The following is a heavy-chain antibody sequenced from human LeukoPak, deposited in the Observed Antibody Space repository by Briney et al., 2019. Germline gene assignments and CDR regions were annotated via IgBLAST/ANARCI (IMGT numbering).Heavy chain of an antibody. CDR2: ISYDGSNK. CDR1: GFTFSSYG. Sequence: PGGSLRLSCAASGFTFSSYGMHWVRQAPGKGLEWVAVISYDGSNKYYADSVKGRFTISRDNSKNTLYLQMNSLRAEDTAVYYCANTYYAFWSGSFWGQGTLVTVSS. J-gene: IGHJ4*02. CDR3: ANTYYAFWSGSF. V-gene: IGHV3-30*18. D-gene: IGHD3-3*01.